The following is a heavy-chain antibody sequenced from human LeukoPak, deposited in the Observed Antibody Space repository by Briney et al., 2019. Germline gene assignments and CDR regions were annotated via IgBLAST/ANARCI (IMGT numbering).Heavy chain of an antibody. Sequence: GGSLGLSCAVSRITFRNAWMSWVRQAPGKGLEWVARIRSKTEGETKEYAASVKGRFTISRDDSRSRLYLQMNSLKTEDTAVYYCATGVVTGTSRWGQGTLVTVSS. J-gene: IGHJ4*02. CDR3: ATGVVTGTSR. V-gene: IGHV3-15*01. D-gene: IGHD1-1*01. CDR2: IRSKTEGETK. CDR1: RITFRNAW.